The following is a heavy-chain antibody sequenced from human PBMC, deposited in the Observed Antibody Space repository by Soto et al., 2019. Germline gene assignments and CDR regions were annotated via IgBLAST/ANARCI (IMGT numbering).Heavy chain of an antibody. Sequence: DVQLVESGGGLVKPGGSLRLSCAASGFNFITFSMNWVRQAPGKGLEWVSSISASSSSIYYAESVKGRFTVSRDNAKYSLYLQMNSLTAEDTALYYCVRDAYNRDAFDIWGQGTTVTVSS. D-gene: IGHD1-20*01. CDR3: VRDAYNRDAFDI. CDR2: ISASSSSI. J-gene: IGHJ3*02. V-gene: IGHV3-21*01. CDR1: GFNFITFS.